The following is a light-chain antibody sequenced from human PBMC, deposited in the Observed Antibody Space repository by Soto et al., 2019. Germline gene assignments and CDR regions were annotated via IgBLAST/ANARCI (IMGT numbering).Light chain of an antibody. CDR1: SSDVGGYKY. CDR3: CSYPDTNTYV. V-gene: IGLV2-14*01. Sequence: QSALTQPASVSGSPGQSITISCTGTSSDVGGYKYVSWYQQHPGKVPKLMIYEVSNRPSGVSNRFSGSKSGNTASLTISGLQAEDEADYYCCSYPDTNTYVFGSGTKVTVL. J-gene: IGLJ1*01. CDR2: EVS.